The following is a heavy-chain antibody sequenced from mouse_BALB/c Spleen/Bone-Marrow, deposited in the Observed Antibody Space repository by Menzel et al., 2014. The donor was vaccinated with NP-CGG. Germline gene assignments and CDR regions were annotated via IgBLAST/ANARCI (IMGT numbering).Heavy chain of an antibody. CDR1: GFSSTNYG. D-gene: IGHD1-2*01. CDR3: ARRGGTTAPFAY. CDR2: IWSGGST. V-gene: IGHV2-2*02. Sequence: VQLVESGPGPVQPSQRLSITCTVSGFSSTNYGVHWVRQSPGKGLEWLGVIWSGGSTEYNAAFISRLIISKDNSKSQVFFKMNSLQANDTAIYYCARRGGTTAPFAYWGQGTLVTVSA. J-gene: IGHJ3*01.